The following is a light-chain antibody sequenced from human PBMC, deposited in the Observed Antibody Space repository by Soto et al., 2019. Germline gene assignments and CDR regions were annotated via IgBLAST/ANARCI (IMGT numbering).Light chain of an antibody. CDR1: QSFSSSY. J-gene: IGKJ3*01. Sequence: EIVLTQSPGTLSLSPGERATLSCRASQSFSSSYLAWYQQKPGQAPTLLIYGASSRATGIPDRFSGSGSGTDFTLTISRLEPEDFAVYYCQQYASSPQVTFGPGPKVDIK. CDR2: GAS. CDR3: QQYASSPQVT. V-gene: IGKV3-20*01.